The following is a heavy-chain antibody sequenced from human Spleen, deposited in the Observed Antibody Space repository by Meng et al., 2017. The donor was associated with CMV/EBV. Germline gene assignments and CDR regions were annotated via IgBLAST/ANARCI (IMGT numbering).Heavy chain of an antibody. CDR1: GGTFSSYA. J-gene: IGHJ4*02. V-gene: IGHV1-18*01. D-gene: IGHD6-13*01. CDR3: ARDLYYSSSWYYFDY. Sequence: VKVSCKASGGTFSSYAINWVRQAPGQGLEWMGWISAYNGNTNYAQKLQGRVTMTTDTSTSTAYMELRSLRSDDTAVYYCARDLYYSSSWYYFDYWGQGTLVTVSS. CDR2: ISAYNGNT.